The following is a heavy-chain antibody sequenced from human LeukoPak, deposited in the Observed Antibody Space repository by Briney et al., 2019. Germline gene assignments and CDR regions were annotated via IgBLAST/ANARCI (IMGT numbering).Heavy chain of an antibody. CDR1: GCTFTSYY. J-gene: IGHJ4*02. D-gene: IGHD1-26*01. Sequence: ASVKVSCKASGCTFTSYYMHWVRQAPGQGLEWMGIINPSGGSTSYAQKFQGRVTMTRDTSTSTVYMELSSLRSEDTAVYYCARDAHSGGLVGATHFDYWGQGTLVTVSS. CDR2: INPSGGST. V-gene: IGHV1-46*01. CDR3: ARDAHSGGLVGATHFDY.